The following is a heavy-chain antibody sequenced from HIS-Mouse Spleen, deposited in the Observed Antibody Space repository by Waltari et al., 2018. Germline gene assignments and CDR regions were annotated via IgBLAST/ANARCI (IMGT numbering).Heavy chain of an antibody. CDR2: IIPILGIA. Sequence: QVQLVQSGAEVKKPGSSVKVPCKASGGPFSSYPISWVRQAPGQGLEWMGRIIPILGIANYAQKFQGRVTITADKSTSTAYMELSSLRSEDTAVYYCARLLIDYWGQGTLVTVSS. J-gene: IGHJ4*02. CDR3: ARLLIDY. CDR1: GGPFSSYP. V-gene: IGHV1-69*04.